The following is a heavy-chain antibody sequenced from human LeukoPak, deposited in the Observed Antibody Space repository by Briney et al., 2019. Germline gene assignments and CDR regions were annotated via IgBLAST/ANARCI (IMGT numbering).Heavy chain of an antibody. CDR3: ARTLWFGELFFDY. CDR2: IYTSGST. CDR1: GGSISSGGYS. V-gene: IGHV4-61*02. J-gene: IGHJ4*02. Sequence: PSETLSLTCAVSGGSISSGGYSWSWIRQPAGKGLEWIGRIYTSGSTNYNPSLKSRVTMSVDTSKNQFSLKLSSVTAADTAVYYCARTLWFGELFFDYWGQGTLVTVSS. D-gene: IGHD3-10*01.